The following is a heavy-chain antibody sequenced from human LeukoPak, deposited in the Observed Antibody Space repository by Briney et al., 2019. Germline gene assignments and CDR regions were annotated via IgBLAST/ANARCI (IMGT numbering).Heavy chain of an antibody. CDR3: ARGLFTSSWFQGYFDY. CDR1: GFTFSDYY. J-gene: IGHJ4*02. Sequence: GGSLRLSCAASGFTFSDYYMSWIRQTPGKGLEWVSTISYEGTNKYYADSVKGRFAISRDNSKKTLYLQMNSLRAEDTAVYYCARGLFTSSWFQGYFDYWGQGTLVTVSS. D-gene: IGHD6-13*01. CDR2: ISYEGTNK. V-gene: IGHV3-30*09.